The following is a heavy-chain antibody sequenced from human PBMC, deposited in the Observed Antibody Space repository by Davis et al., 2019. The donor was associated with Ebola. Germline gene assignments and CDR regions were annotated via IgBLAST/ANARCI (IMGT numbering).Heavy chain of an antibody. CDR2: IYYSGST. J-gene: IGHJ6*02. V-gene: IGHV4-59*01. CDR3: ARDQRQLDTYYYYYGMDV. D-gene: IGHD6-6*01. CDR1: GGSISSYY. Sequence: SETLSLTCNVSGGSISSYYWSWIRQPPGRGLEWIGYIYYSGSTNYNPSFKSRVTISVDTSKNQFSLKLSSVTAADTAVYYCARDQRQLDTYYYYYGMDVWGQGTTVTVSS.